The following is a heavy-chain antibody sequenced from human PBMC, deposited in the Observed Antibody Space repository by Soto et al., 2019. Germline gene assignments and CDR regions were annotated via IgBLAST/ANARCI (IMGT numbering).Heavy chain of an antibody. V-gene: IGHV1-69*01. D-gene: IGHD3-22*01. CDR3: ARAPIYYDSSGSPTYYYYGIDV. CDR2: IIPIFGTA. J-gene: IGHJ6*02. CDR1: GGTFSSYA. Sequence: QVQLVQSGAEVKKPGSSVKVSCKASGGTFSSYAISWVRQAPGQGLEWMGGIIPIFGTANYAQKFQGRVTITADESTSTAYMELSSLRSEDTAVYYCARAPIYYDSSGSPTYYYYGIDVWGQGTTVTVSS.